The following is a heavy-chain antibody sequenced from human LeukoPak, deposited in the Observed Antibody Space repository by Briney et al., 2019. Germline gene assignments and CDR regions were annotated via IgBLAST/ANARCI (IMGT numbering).Heavy chain of an antibody. D-gene: IGHD6-13*01. J-gene: IGHJ3*02. V-gene: IGHV3-23*01. CDR1: GFTFSSYA. Sequence: PGGSLRLSCAASGFTFSSYAMSWVRQAPGKGLEWVSAISGSGGGTYYADSVKGRFTISRDNSKNTLYLQMNSLRAEDTAVYYCANCIAAAGTLWAFDIWGQGTMVTVSS. CDR3: ANCIAAAGTLWAFDI. CDR2: ISGSGGGT.